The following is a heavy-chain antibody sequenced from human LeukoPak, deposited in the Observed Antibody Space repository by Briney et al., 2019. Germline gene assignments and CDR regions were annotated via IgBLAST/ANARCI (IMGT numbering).Heavy chain of an antibody. CDR2: IKADESEN. Sequence: GPSLRLSCAASGFSLSGSWMSWVRQAPGKRLESAAHIKADESENSYMHSVKGRFTVFRDNAQSLVFLLMNSLRAEDTAVYYWARARSYSFDIWGQGTMVTVSS. CDR3: ARARSYSFDI. CDR1: GFSLSGSW. D-gene: IGHD5-12*01. V-gene: IGHV3-7*01. J-gene: IGHJ3*02.